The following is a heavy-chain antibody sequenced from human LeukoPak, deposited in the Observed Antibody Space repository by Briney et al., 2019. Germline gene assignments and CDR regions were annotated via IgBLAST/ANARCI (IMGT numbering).Heavy chain of an antibody. V-gene: IGHV4-39*01. CDR3: ARQAIFGVVIAFRGYYFDY. Sequence: SETLSLTCTVSGGSISSSSYYWGWIRQPPGTGLEWIGSIYYSGSTYYNPSLKSRVTISVDTSKNQFSLKLSSVTAADTAVYYCARQAIFGVVIAFRGYYFDYWGQGTLVTVSS. CDR1: GGSISSSSYY. J-gene: IGHJ4*02. D-gene: IGHD3-3*01. CDR2: IYYSGST.